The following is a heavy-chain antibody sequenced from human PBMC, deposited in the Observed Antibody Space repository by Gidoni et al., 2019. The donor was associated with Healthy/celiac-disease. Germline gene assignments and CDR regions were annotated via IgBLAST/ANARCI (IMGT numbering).Heavy chain of an antibody. CDR3: AREHPQGCTNGVCGSRGWFDP. V-gene: IGHV4-34*01. CDR2: INHSGST. CDR1: GGSFSGYY. Sequence: QVQLQQWGAGLLKPSETLSLTCAVYGGSFSGYYLSWIRQPPGKGLEWIGEINHSGSTNYNPSLKSRVTISVETSKNQFSLKLSSVTAADTAVYYCAREHPQGCTNGVCGSRGWFDPWGQGTLVTVSS. D-gene: IGHD2-8*01. J-gene: IGHJ5*02.